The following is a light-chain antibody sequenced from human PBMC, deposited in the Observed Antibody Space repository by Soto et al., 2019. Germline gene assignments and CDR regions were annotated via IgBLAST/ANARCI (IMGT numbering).Light chain of an antibody. CDR2: GNS. V-gene: IGLV1-40*01. CDR1: SSNVGAPYD. Sequence: QPVLTQPPSVSGAPGQGVTISCTGSSSNVGAPYDVHWYQLLPGAAPKLLIYGNSNRPSGVPDRFSGSKSGTSASLAITGLQAEDEADYYCQSYDSSLRGPVFGGGTKLTVL. CDR3: QSYDSSLRGPV. J-gene: IGLJ2*01.